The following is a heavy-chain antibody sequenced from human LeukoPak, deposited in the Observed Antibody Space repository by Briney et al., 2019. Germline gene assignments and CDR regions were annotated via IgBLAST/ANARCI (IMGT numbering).Heavy chain of an antibody. D-gene: IGHD3-10*01. CDR3: ARETYYYGSGMNWFDP. Sequence: QPGGSLRLSCAASGFTFSSYAMHWVRQAPGKGLEWVAVISYDGSNKYYADSVKGRFTISRDNSKNTLYLQMNSLRAGDTAVYYCARETYYYGSGMNWFDPWGQGTLVTVSS. V-gene: IGHV3-30-3*01. CDR1: GFTFSSYA. J-gene: IGHJ5*02. CDR2: ISYDGSNK.